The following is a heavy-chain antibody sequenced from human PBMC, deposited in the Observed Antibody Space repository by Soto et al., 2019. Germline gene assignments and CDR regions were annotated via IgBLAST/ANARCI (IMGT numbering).Heavy chain of an antibody. J-gene: IGHJ6*02. CDR3: SRFIMVGGWFDPDYYHGMDA. CDR2: ISGYNGNT. CDR1: GYTFSNYG. Sequence: ASVKVSCKTSGYTFSNYGINWVRQAPGQGLEWMGWISGYNGNTNYAQTVQGRVTMTTDTSTGTVYMELRSLKSDDTAIYYCSRFIMVGGWFDPDYYHGMDAWGQGTTVTVSS. V-gene: IGHV1-18*01. D-gene: IGHD6-19*01.